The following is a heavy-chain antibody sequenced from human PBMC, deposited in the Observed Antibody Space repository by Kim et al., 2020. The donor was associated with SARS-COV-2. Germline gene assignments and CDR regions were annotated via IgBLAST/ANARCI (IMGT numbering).Heavy chain of an antibody. Sequence: GGSLRLSCAASGFSFNGHAMHWVRQALGKGLEYVSSISSYGESTFYAKSVKGRFTISRDNSKNTLYLQMDSLETADMAVYYCARGAESGEYFFNWFDPWGQGAPVTVS. CDR3: ARGAESGEYFFNWFDP. CDR2: ISSYGEST. V-gene: IGHV3-64*01. CDR1: GFSFNGHA. D-gene: IGHD1-26*01. J-gene: IGHJ5*02.